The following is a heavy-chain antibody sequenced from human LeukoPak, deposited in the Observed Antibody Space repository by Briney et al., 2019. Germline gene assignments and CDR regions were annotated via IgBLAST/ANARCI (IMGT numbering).Heavy chain of an antibody. Sequence: SETLSLTCTVSGGSITSSNYYWGWIRQPPGKGLEWIGSIYYSGSTYYNPSLKSRVTISVDTSKNQFSLKLSSVTAADTAVYYCARVSMVRGAPDYYFDYWGQGTLVTVSS. J-gene: IGHJ4*02. V-gene: IGHV4-39*01. D-gene: IGHD3-10*01. CDR1: GGSITSSNYY. CDR3: ARVSMVRGAPDYYFDY. CDR2: IYYSGST.